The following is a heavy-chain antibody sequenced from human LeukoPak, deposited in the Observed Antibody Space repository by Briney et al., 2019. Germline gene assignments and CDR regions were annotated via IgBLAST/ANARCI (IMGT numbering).Heavy chain of an antibody. CDR2: INPNSGGT. Sequence: ASVKVSCKASRYTFTGYYMHWVRQAPGQGLEWMGWINPNSGGTNYAQKFQGRVTMTRDTSISTAYMELSRLRSDDTAVYYCARGAGPYSSSWFDYWGQGTLVTVSS. D-gene: IGHD6-13*01. J-gene: IGHJ4*02. V-gene: IGHV1-2*02. CDR1: RYTFTGYY. CDR3: ARGAGPYSSSWFDY.